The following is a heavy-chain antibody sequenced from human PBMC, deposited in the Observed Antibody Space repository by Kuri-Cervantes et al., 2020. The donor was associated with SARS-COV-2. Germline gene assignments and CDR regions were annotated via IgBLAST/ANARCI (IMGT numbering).Heavy chain of an antibody. V-gene: IGHV4-38-2*01. CDR1: GYSISSGYY. D-gene: IGHD3-9*01. CDR2: IYHSGST. Sequence: SQTLSLTCAVSGYSISSGYYWGWIRQPPGKGLEWIGSIYHSGSTNYNPSLKSRVTISVDTSNKQFSLKLSSVTAADTAVYYCARAYGLLRYIYYMDVWGRGTTVTVSS. J-gene: IGHJ6*03. CDR3: ARAYGLLRYIYYMDV.